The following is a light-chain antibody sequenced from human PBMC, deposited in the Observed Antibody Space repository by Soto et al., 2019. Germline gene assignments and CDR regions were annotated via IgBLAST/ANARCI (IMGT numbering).Light chain of an antibody. CDR2: KAS. J-gene: IGKJ1*01. Sequence: DIQMTQSPSTLSGSVGDRVTITCRASQTISSWLAWYQQKTGKAPKLLIYKASTLKSGVPSGFSGSGSGTEFTLTNSSLQPDDFATYYCQHYNSYSEAFGQGTKVDIK. CDR1: QTISSW. V-gene: IGKV1-5*03. CDR3: QHYNSYSEA.